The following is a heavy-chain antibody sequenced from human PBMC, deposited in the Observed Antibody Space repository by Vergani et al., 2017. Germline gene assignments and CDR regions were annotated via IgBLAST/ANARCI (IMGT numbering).Heavy chain of an antibody. CDR1: GFTFSSAW. CDR3: TPPTKWELRYYFDS. CDR2: IRPKTDGETT. Sequence: EVQPVESGGGLVKPGGSLRLSCTTSGFTFSSAWMSWVRQAPGKGLEWVARIRPKTDGETTDYAAPVKGRFTISRDDSKNTLYLQMNSLKTEDTAVYYCTPPTKWELRYYFDSWGQGTLVTVSS. J-gene: IGHJ4*02. D-gene: IGHD3-9*01. V-gene: IGHV3-15*01.